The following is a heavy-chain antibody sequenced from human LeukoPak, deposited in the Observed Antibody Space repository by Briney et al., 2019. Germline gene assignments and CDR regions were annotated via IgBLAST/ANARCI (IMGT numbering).Heavy chain of an antibody. Sequence: ASVKVSCKAPRGTFSSYSISWVRLAPGQGLEWMGGIIPIFGTANYAQKFQGRVTITADEFTSTAYMELSSLRSEDTAVYYCARRAVGNSYYYSMDVWGKGTTVTVSS. D-gene: IGHD6-19*01. CDR2: IIPIFGTA. V-gene: IGHV1-69*13. CDR1: RGTFSSYS. J-gene: IGHJ6*03. CDR3: ARRAVGNSYYYSMDV.